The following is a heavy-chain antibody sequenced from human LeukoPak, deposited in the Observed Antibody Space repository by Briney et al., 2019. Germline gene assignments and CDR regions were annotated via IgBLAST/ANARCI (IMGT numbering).Heavy chain of an antibody. CDR2: IIPIFGTA. J-gene: IGHJ5*02. Sequence: AASVKVSCKASGGTFSSYAISWVRQAPGQGLEWMGRIIPIFGTANYAQKFQGRVTITTDGSTSTAYMELSSLRSEDTAVYYCAVIAVAGKSDPWGQGTLVTVSS. CDR3: AVIAVAGKSDP. V-gene: IGHV1-69*05. CDR1: GGTFSSYA. D-gene: IGHD6-19*01.